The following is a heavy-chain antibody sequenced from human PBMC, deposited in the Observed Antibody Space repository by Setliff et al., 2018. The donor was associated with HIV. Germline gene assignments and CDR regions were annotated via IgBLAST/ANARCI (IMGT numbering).Heavy chain of an antibody. CDR3: ARDPVSDNSATPYYFDY. J-gene: IGHJ4*02. CDR1: GYTFTSYG. Sequence: ASVKVSCKASGYTFTSYGISWVRQAPGQGLEWMGWISAYNGNTNYAQKFQGRVTVTTDTSTETAYMELRSLRSDDTAVYYCARDPVSDNSATPYYFDYWGQGTLVTVSS. V-gene: IGHV1-18*01. CDR2: ISAYNGNT. D-gene: IGHD2-21*01.